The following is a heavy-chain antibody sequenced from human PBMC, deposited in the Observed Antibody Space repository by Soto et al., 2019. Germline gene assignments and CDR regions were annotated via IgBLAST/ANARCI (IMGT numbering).Heavy chain of an antibody. CDR2: ITYAGSNK. CDR3: ARSEQYQVFAFDI. CDR1: GFTFRSYG. Sequence: GSLRLSCAASGFTFRSYGMHWVRQAPGKGLEWVALITYAGSNKNYADSVKGRFTISRDNSKNTLYLQMNSLRPEDTAVYYCARSEQYQVFAFDIWGQGTMVTVSS. V-gene: IGHV3-30*03. J-gene: IGHJ3*02. D-gene: IGHD6-19*01.